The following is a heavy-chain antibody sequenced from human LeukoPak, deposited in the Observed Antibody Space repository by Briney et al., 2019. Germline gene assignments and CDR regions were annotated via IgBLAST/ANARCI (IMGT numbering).Heavy chain of an antibody. Sequence: PGGSLRLSCAASGFTFSSYAMSWVRQAPGKGLEWVSSISRAGDRTYYEDSVKGRFTFSRDNSRNTMYLQMNSPRAEDTAVYYCARGESFAFDVWGQGTVVTVSS. J-gene: IGHJ3*01. CDR3: ARGESFAFDV. CDR2: ISRAGDRT. V-gene: IGHV3-23*01. CDR1: GFTFSSYA.